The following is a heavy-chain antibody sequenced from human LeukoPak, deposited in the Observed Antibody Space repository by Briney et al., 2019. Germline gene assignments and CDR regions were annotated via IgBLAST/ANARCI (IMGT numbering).Heavy chain of an antibody. CDR3: ARHLLSRSAYDYQAFDI. Sequence: LSETLSLTCPVAGGSISGYYWRWIRQPPGRGLEWIGYIYYSGNTNYNPSLKSRVTISVDTSKNQFSLKLSSVTAADTAVYYCARHLLSRSAYDYQAFDIWGQGTMVTVSS. V-gene: IGHV4-59*08. J-gene: IGHJ3*02. D-gene: IGHD5-12*01. CDR1: GGSISGYY. CDR2: IYYSGNT.